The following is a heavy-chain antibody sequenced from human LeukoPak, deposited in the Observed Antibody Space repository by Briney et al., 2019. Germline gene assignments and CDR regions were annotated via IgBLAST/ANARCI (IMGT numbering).Heavy chain of an antibody. CDR2: ISAYNGNT. D-gene: IGHD3-10*01. V-gene: IGHV1-18*04. J-gene: IGHJ6*03. CDR1: GYTFTSYY. CDR3: ARGPTMVRGAPYYMDV. Sequence: GASVKVPCKASGYTFTSYYMHWVRQAPGQGLEWMGWISAYNGNTNYAQKLQGRVTMTTDTSTSTAYMELRSLRSDDTAVYYCARGPTMVRGAPYYMDVWGKGTTVTISS.